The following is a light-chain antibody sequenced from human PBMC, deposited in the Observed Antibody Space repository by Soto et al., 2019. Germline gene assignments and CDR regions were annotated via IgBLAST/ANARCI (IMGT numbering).Light chain of an antibody. Sequence: DIQMTQSPSTLSASVGDRVTITCRASQNINTWLAWYQQKPGKAPYLLIYKASDLQSGVPPRFSGSASGTEFTLTISSLQPDDVGTYYCHQYQAYPLTYGGGTKVEI. J-gene: IGKJ4*01. V-gene: IGKV1-5*03. CDR2: KAS. CDR1: QNINTW. CDR3: HQYQAYPLT.